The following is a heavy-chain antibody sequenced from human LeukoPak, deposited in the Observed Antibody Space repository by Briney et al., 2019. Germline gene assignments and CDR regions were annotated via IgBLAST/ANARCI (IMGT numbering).Heavy chain of an antibody. V-gene: IGHV3-53*01. Sequence: GGSLRLSCAASGLTGSHNYVSWVRQAPGKGLEWVSAIHTSGDTCYADSVKGRFTISRDTSKNTLYLQINSLRVKDTAVYYCIVFGDPNHWGQGTLVTVSS. CDR3: IVFGDPNH. J-gene: IGHJ5*02. CDR2: IHTSGDT. D-gene: IGHD4-17*01. CDR1: GLTGSHNY.